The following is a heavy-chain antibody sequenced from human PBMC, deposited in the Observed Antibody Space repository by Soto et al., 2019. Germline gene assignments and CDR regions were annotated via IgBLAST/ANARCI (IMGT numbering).Heavy chain of an antibody. CDR3: ARGLAAGDY. D-gene: IGHD6-13*01. V-gene: IGHV1-69*05. J-gene: IGHJ4*02. Sequence: SVKVSCKASGGTFSSYAISWVRQAPGQGLEWMGGIIPNGGTANYAQKFQGRVTLARDTFTSTVYMELSSLRSEDTAIYYCARGLAAGDYWGQGTLVTVSS. CDR2: IIPNGGTA. CDR1: GGTFSSYA.